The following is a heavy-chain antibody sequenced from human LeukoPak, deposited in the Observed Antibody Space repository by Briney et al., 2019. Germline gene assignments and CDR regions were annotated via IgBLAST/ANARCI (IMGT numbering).Heavy chain of an antibody. CDR3: AKARRIDAFDI. CDR2: ISSSDSTI. J-gene: IGHJ3*02. V-gene: IGHV3-48*03. D-gene: IGHD1-14*01. Sequence: GGSLRLSCAASGFTFSSYEMNWVRQAPGKGLEWVSYISSSDSTIYYADSVKGRFTISRDNSKNTLYLQMNSLRAEDTAVYYCAKARRIDAFDIWGQGTMVTVSS. CDR1: GFTFSSYE.